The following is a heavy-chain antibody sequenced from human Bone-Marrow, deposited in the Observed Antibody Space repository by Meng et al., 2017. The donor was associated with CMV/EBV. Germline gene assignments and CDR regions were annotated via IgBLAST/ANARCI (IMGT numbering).Heavy chain of an antibody. Sequence: ASVKVSCKASGYTFTSYGISWVRQAPGQGLEWMGWISAYNGNTNYAQKLQGRVTMTTDTSTSTAYMKLRSLRSDDTAVYYCARELVGATRAYFDYWGQGTLVTVSS. CDR2: ISAYNGNT. J-gene: IGHJ4*02. D-gene: IGHD1-26*01. CDR3: ARELVGATRAYFDY. CDR1: GYTFTSYG. V-gene: IGHV1-18*01.